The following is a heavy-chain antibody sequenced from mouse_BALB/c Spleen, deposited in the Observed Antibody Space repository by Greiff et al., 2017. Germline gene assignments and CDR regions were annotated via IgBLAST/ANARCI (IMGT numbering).Heavy chain of an antibody. D-gene: IGHD1-1*01. V-gene: IGHV5-9-1*01. CDR3: ARNDYYGSSPYWYFDV. CDR2: ISSGGSYT. J-gene: IGHJ1*01. CDR1: GFTFSSYA. Sequence: EVMLVESGGGLVKPGGSLKLSCAASGFTFSSYAMSWVRQTPEKRLEWVATISSGGSYTYYPDSVKGRFTISRDNAKNTLYLQMSSLRSEDTAMYYCARNDYYGSSPYWYFDVWGAGTTVTVSS.